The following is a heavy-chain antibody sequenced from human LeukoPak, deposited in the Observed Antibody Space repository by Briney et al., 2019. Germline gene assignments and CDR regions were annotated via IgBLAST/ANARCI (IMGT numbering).Heavy chain of an antibody. Sequence: GGSLRLSCAASGFTFSSYWMSWVRQAPGKGLEWVANIKQDGSEKYYVDSVKGRFTISRDNAKISLYLQMNSLRAEDTAVYYCASPANDLPYYYYMDVWGKGTTVTVSS. D-gene: IGHD1-1*01. CDR3: ASPANDLPYYYYMDV. CDR2: IKQDGSEK. V-gene: IGHV3-7*01. J-gene: IGHJ6*03. CDR1: GFTFSSYW.